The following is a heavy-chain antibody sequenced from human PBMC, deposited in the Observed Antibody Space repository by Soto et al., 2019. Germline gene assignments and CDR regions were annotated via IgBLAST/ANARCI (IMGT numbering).Heavy chain of an antibody. Sequence: QLVQSGAEVKKPGSSVKVSCKTSGGTFSNYAISWVRQAPGQGLEWMGGIIPFFGTPNYAQNFQGRVTITADKSTSTAYMELSSLRPDDTAVYYCAKDKGGYYSYFDSWGQGTLVTVSS. CDR3: AKDKGGYYSYFDS. J-gene: IGHJ4*02. V-gene: IGHV1-69*06. D-gene: IGHD3-3*01. CDR2: IIPFFGTP. CDR1: GGTFSNYA.